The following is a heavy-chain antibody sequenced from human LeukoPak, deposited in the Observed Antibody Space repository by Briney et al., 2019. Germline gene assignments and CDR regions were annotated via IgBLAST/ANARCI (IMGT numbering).Heavy chain of an antibody. D-gene: IGHD6-13*01. CDR2: INHSGST. CDR3: ARTSWYKQQLARRYYMDV. J-gene: IGHJ6*03. CDR1: GGSFSGYY. V-gene: IGHV4-34*01. Sequence: PSETLSLTCAVYGGSFSGYYWSWIRQPPGKGLEWIGEINHSGSTNYNPSLKSRVTISVDTSKNQFSLKLSSVTAADTAVYYCARTSWYKQQLARRYYMDVWGKGTTVTVSS.